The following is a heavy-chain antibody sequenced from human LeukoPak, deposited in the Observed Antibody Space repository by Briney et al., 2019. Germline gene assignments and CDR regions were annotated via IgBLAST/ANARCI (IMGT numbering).Heavy chain of an antibody. CDR3: ARTGLPRGYFDY. Sequence: PSETLSLTCAVYGGSFSGYYWSWIRQPPGKGLEWIGEINHSGSTNYNPSLKSRVTISVDTSKNQFSLKLSSVTAADTAVYYCARTGLPRGYFDYWGQGTLVTVSS. J-gene: IGHJ4*02. V-gene: IGHV4-34*01. CDR1: GGSFSGYY. CDR2: INHSGST. D-gene: IGHD1-1*01.